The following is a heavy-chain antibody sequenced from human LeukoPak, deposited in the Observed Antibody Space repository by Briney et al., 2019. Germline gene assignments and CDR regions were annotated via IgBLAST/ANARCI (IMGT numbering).Heavy chain of an antibody. CDR3: ARGPLLRYDSSGYYYYYYGMDV. CDR2: ISAYNGNT. J-gene: IGHJ6*02. Sequence: ASVKVSCKASGYTFTSYGISWVRQAPGQGLEWMGSISAYNGNTNYAQKLQGRVTMTTDTSTSTAYMELRSLRSDDTAVYYCARGPLLRYDSSGYYYYYYGMDVWGQGTTVTVSS. D-gene: IGHD3-22*01. V-gene: IGHV1-18*01. CDR1: GYTFTSYG.